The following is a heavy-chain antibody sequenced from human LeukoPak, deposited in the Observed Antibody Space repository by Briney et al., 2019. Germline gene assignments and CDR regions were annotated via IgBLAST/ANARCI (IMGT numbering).Heavy chain of an antibody. CDR3: AREKAGYCSGGSCYFDY. Sequence: PSETLSLTCTVSGGSISSGGYYWSWIRQHPGKGLEWIGYIYYSGRTYYNPSRKSRVTISVDTSENQFSLKLSSVTAADTAVYYCAREKAGYCSGGSCYFDYWGQGTLVTVSS. D-gene: IGHD2-15*01. V-gene: IGHV4-31*03. J-gene: IGHJ4*02. CDR1: GGSISSGGYY. CDR2: IYYSGRT.